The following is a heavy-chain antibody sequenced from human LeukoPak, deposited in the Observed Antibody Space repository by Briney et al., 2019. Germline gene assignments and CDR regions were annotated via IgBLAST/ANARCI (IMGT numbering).Heavy chain of an antibody. Sequence: ASVKVSCKASGYAFSAYYMHWVRQAPGQGLEWMGWLNPQTGDTHFAQKFQGRVTFTRDTSISTAYMAMSRLRSDDAAVFYCAREKGWELPFDYWGQGTLVTVSS. CDR1: GYAFSAYY. J-gene: IGHJ4*02. D-gene: IGHD1-26*01. V-gene: IGHV1-2*02. CDR3: AREKGWELPFDY. CDR2: LNPQTGDT.